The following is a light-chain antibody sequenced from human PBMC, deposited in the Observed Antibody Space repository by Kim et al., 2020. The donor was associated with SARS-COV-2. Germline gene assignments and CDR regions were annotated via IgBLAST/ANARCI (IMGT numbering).Light chain of an antibody. J-gene: IGLJ3*02. CDR1: ALPKQY. CDR3: QSADSSDTFWV. CDR2: EDT. V-gene: IGLV3-25*03. Sequence: SYELTQPPSVSVSPGQTDRITCSGDALPKQYAYWFQQKPGQAPVVVIYEDTERPSGIPERFSGSTSGTTVTLTISGVQAEDEADYYCQSADSSDTFWVFGGGTQLTVL.